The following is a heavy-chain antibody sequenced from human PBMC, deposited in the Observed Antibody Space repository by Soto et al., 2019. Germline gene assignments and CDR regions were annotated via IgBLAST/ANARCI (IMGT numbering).Heavy chain of an antibody. CDR2: IYSTGST. D-gene: IGHD6-13*01. Sequence: SETLSLTCTVSSGSFSTYYWIWIRRPAGKGLEWIGRIYSTGSTLYNTSLKSRITMSVDTSKNQFSLKLSSVTAADTAVYYCAGGAAADYFEYWGQGTPVTVSS. J-gene: IGHJ4*02. CDR3: AGGAAADYFEY. CDR1: SGSFSTYY. V-gene: IGHV4-4*07.